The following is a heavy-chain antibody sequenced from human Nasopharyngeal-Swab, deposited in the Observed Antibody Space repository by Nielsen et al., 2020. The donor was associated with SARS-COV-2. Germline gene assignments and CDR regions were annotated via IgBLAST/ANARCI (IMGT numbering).Heavy chain of an antibody. Sequence: GGSLRLSCAASGFTFSSYAMNWVRQTPGKGLEWVSSISGSGGSTYYAESVKGRFTISRDNSQNTLYLQMNSLRAEDTAVYHCAKGDYSDYFFDYWGQGTLVTVSS. D-gene: IGHD4-11*01. J-gene: IGHJ4*02. CDR3: AKGDYSDYFFDY. V-gene: IGHV3-23*01. CDR2: ISGSGGST. CDR1: GFTFSSYA.